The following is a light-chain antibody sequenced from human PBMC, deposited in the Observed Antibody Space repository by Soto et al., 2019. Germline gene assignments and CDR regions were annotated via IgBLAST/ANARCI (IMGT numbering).Light chain of an antibody. CDR3: AAWDDSLSGRV. Sequence: QSVLTQPPSASGTPGQRVTVSCSGSSSNIGSNFVSWYQQVPGTAPKLLIYKSNQRPSGVPDRFSGSKSGTSASLAISGLRSEDEADYYCAAWDDSLSGRVFGGGTKVTVL. J-gene: IGLJ3*02. CDR1: SSNIGSNF. V-gene: IGLV1-47*01. CDR2: KSN.